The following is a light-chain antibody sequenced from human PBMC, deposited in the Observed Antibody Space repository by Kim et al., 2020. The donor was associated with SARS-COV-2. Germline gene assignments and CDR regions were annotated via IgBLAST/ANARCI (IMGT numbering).Light chain of an antibody. CDR2: GAS. CDR1: QTVSSRY. V-gene: IGKV3-20*01. J-gene: IGKJ2*03. CDR3: QQYGSSPSRPG. Sequence: AERASLSRRASQTVSSRYLAWYQQTPGQAPRLLLYGASIRATRIPDRFSGSGSGTDFPLTISRLAPEDFAVYYCQQYGSSPSRPGFGQGTNLEI.